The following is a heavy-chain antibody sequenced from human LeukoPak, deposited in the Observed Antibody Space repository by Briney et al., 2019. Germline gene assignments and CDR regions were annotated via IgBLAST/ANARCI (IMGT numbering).Heavy chain of an antibody. V-gene: IGHV3-21*01. CDR1: GFTFSSYS. Sequence: GGSLRLSCAASGFTFSSYSMNWVRQAPGKGLEWVSSISSSSSYIYYADSVTGRFTISRDNAKNSLYLQMNSLRAEDTAVYYCARLGYCSGGSCPDYWGQGTLVTVSS. D-gene: IGHD2-15*01. J-gene: IGHJ4*02. CDR2: ISSSSSYI. CDR3: ARLGYCSGGSCPDY.